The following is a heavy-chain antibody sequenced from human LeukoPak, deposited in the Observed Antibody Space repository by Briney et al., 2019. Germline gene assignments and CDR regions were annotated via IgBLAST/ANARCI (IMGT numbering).Heavy chain of an antibody. CDR2: ISYDGSNK. V-gene: IGHV3-30*04. CDR3: ARDGALRGVIIFYFDY. D-gene: IGHD3-10*01. J-gene: IGHJ4*02. Sequence: GRSLRLSCAASGFTFSSYAMHWVRQAPGKGLEWLAVISYDGSNKYYADSVKGRFTISRDNSKNTLYLQMNSLRAEDTAVYYCARDGALRGVIIFYFDYWGQGTLVTVSS. CDR1: GFTFSSYA.